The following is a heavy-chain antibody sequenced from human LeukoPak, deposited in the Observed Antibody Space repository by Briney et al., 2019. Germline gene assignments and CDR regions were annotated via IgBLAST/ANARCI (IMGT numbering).Heavy chain of an antibody. CDR2: ISGSGGST. J-gene: IGHJ4*02. Sequence: GGSLRLSCAASGFTFSSYAMSRVRQAPGKGLEWVLAISGSGGSTYYADSVKGRFTISRDNSKNTLYLQMNSLRAEDTAVYYCAKDLRDYGEDLFEYWGQGTLVTVSS. V-gene: IGHV3-23*01. CDR1: GFTFSSYA. CDR3: AKDLRDYGEDLFEY. D-gene: IGHD4-17*01.